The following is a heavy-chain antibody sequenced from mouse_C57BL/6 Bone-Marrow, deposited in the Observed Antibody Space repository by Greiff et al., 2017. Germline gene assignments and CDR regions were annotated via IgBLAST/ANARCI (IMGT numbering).Heavy chain of an antibody. CDR1: GYTFTSYG. D-gene: IGHD1-1*02. CDR2: IYPRSGNT. Sequence: QVKLQQSGAELARPGASVKLSCKASGYTFTSYGISWVKQRTGQGLEWIGAIYPRSGNTYYNEKFKGKATLTADKSASTAFRALRSLTSEDSAVYFCGWDYWGQGTTLTVSS. CDR3: GWDY. J-gene: IGHJ2*01. V-gene: IGHV1-81*01.